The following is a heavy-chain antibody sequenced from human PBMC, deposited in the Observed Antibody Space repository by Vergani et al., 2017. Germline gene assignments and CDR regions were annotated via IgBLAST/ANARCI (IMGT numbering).Heavy chain of an antibody. CDR3: ARDRLVEMATIRVFDY. V-gene: IGHV3-30*01. CDR1: GFTFSSYA. CDR2: ISYDGSNK. D-gene: IGHD5-24*01. Sequence: QVQLVQSGAEVKKPGASVKVSCKASGFTFSSYAMHWVRQAPGKGLEWVAVISYDGSNKYYADSVKGRFTISRDNSKNTLYLQMNSLRAEDTAVYYCARDRLVEMATIRVFDYWGQGTLVTVSS. J-gene: IGHJ4*02.